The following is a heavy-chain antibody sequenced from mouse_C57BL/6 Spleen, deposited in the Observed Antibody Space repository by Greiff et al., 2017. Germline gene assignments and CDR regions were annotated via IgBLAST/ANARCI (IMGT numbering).Heavy chain of an antibody. CDR1: GYTFTSYW. D-gene: IGHD1-2*01. CDR2: IYPGSGST. Sequence: QVQLQQPGAELVKPGASVKMSCKASGYTFTSYWITWVKQRPGQGLEWIGDIYPGSGSTNYNEKFKSKATLTVDTSSSTAYMRLSSLTSEDSAVYYCARRGYYGRGYYFDYWGQGTTLTVSS. CDR3: ARRGYYGRGYYFDY. V-gene: IGHV1-55*01. J-gene: IGHJ2*01.